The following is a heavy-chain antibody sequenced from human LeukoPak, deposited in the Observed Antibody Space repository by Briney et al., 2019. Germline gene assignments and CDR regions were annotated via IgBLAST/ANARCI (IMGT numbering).Heavy chain of an antibody. CDR2: INHSGST. Sequence: PSETLPLTCAVYGGSFSGYYWSWIRQPPGKGLEWIGEINHSGSTNYNPSLKSRVTISVDTSKNQFSLKLSSVTAADTAVYYCARGGVVVAAIDYWGQGTLVTVSS. CDR3: ARGGVVVAAIDY. CDR1: GGSFSGYY. D-gene: IGHD2-15*01. V-gene: IGHV4-34*01. J-gene: IGHJ4*02.